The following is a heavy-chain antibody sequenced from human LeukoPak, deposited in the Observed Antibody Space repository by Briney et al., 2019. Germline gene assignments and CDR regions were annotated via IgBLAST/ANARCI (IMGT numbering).Heavy chain of an antibody. CDR3: ARDLRLDY. J-gene: IGHJ4*02. CDR2: ISNSSSYI. CDR1: GFTFSSYS. Sequence: GGSLRLSCAASGFTFSSYSMNWVRQAPGKGLEWVSSISNSSSYIYHADSVKGRFTISRDNAKNSLYLQMNSLRAEDTAVYYCARDLRLDYWGQGTLVTVSS. V-gene: IGHV3-21*01.